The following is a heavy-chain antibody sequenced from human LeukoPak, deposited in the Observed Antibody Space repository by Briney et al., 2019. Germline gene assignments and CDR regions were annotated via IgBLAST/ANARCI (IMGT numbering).Heavy chain of an antibody. CDR3: AVGVVTQHPLFDY. J-gene: IGHJ4*02. Sequence: ASVKVSCKASGGTFSSYAISWVRQAPGQGLEWMGRIIPIFGTANYAQKFQGRVTITTDESTSTAYMELSSLRSEDTAVYYCAVGVVTQHPLFDYWGQGTLVTVSS. CDR2: IIPIFGTA. V-gene: IGHV1-69*05. CDR1: GGTFSSYA. D-gene: IGHD4-23*01.